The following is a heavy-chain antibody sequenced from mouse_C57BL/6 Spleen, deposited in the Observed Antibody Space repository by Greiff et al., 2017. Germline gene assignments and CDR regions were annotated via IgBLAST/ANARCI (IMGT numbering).Heavy chain of an antibody. D-gene: IGHD1-1*01. CDR2: ISYDGSN. CDR1: GYSITSGYY. J-gene: IGHJ4*01. V-gene: IGHV3-6*01. Sequence: ESGPGLVKPSQSLSLTCSVTGYSITSGYYWNWIRQFPGNKLEWMGYISYDGSNNYNPSLKNRISITRDTSKNQFFLKLNSVTTEDTATYYCAREGYGSSYDAMDYWGQGTSVTVSS. CDR3: AREGYGSSYDAMDY.